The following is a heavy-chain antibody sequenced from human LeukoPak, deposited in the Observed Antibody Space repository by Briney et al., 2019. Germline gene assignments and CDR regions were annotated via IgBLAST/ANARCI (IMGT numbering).Heavy chain of an antibody. V-gene: IGHV4-31*03. CDR1: GGSISSGGYY. J-gene: IGHJ3*02. CDR2: VYYSGST. D-gene: IGHD1-26*01. CDR3: VRAAGATSGIWAFDI. Sequence: SETLSLTCTVSGGSISSGGYYWSWVRQHPGKGLEWIGYVYYSGSTYYNPSLKSRVTTSVDTSKNQFSLKLSSMTAADTAVYYCVRAAGATSGIWAFDIWGQGTMVTVSS.